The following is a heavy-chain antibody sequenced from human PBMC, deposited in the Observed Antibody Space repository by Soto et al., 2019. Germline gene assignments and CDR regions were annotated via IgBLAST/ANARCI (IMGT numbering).Heavy chain of an antibody. D-gene: IGHD2-8*01. Sequence: GGSLRLSCAASGFSVGGNHLSWVRQAPGKGLEWVAVIHTSGDTYYADSVEGRFTISRDNSKNMVNLQMNSLRVGDTAMYFCARGVNDDSWGQGTLVTAPQ. J-gene: IGHJ4*02. CDR2: IHTSGDT. CDR1: GFSVGGNH. V-gene: IGHV3-53*01. CDR3: ARGVNDDS.